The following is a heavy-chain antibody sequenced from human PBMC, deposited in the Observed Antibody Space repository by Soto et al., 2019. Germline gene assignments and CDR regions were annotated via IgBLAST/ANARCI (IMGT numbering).Heavy chain of an antibody. J-gene: IGHJ4*02. CDR3: AKLWFGELSPFDY. V-gene: IGHV3-23*01. CDR2: ISGSGGST. Sequence: GGSLRLACAASGFTFSSYAMSWVRQAPGKGLEWVSAISGSGGSTYYADSVKGRFTISRDNSKNTLYLQMNSLRAEDTAVYYCAKLWFGELSPFDYWGQGTLVTVSS. CDR1: GFTFSSYA. D-gene: IGHD3-10*01.